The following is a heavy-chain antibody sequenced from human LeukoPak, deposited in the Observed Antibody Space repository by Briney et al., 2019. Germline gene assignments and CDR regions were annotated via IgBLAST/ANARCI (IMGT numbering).Heavy chain of an antibody. Sequence: GGSLRLSCAASGFTFSDYYMNWIRQAPGKGLDWVSYISGSSRTIYYADSVKGRFTISRDNAKNSLYLQMNSLRAEDTAVYYCARRNYYDDGGYRYWGQGTLVTVSS. J-gene: IGHJ4*02. CDR3: ARRNYYDDGGYRY. CDR2: ISGSSRTI. CDR1: GFTFSDYY. V-gene: IGHV3-11*04. D-gene: IGHD3-22*01.